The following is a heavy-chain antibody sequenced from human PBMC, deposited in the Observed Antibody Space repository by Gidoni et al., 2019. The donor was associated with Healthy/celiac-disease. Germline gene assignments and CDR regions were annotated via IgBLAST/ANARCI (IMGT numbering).Heavy chain of an antibody. Sequence: EVQLVESGGGLVQPGRSLRLSCTASGFTFGDYAMSWFRQAPGKGLEWVGFIRSKAYGGTTEYAASVKGRFTISRDDSKSIAYLQMNSLKTEDTAVYYCTREDIVVVTAQDWYFDLWGRGTLVTVSS. CDR3: TREDIVVVTAQDWYFDL. D-gene: IGHD2-21*02. CDR2: IRSKAYGGTT. J-gene: IGHJ2*01. V-gene: IGHV3-49*03. CDR1: GFTFGDYA.